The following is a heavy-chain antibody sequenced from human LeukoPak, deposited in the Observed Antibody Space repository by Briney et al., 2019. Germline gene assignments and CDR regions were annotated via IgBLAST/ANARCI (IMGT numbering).Heavy chain of an antibody. J-gene: IGHJ4*02. V-gene: IGHV1-2*02. CDR1: GYPFTGYY. Sequence: ASVKVSCKASGYPFTGYYMHWVRQAPGQGLEWMGWISPNSGGTSYAQNFQGRVTMTRDTSVSTAYMELSSLKSDDTAVYYCVRAYYDYVWGSYRPNPLDYWGQGTLVTVSS. CDR3: VRAYYDYVWGSYRPNPLDY. CDR2: ISPNSGGT. D-gene: IGHD3-16*02.